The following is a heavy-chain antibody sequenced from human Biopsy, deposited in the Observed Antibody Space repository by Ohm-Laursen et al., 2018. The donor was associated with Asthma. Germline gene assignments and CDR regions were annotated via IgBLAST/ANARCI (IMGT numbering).Heavy chain of an antibody. CDR3: AKITTDRQKANNWFDP. CDR2: ISASGVRT. CDR1: GFAFNNSS. J-gene: IGHJ5*02. V-gene: IGHV3-23*01. D-gene: IGHD3-22*01. Sequence: SLRLSCAAPGFAFNNSSMSWVRQAPGKGLEWVSSISASGVRTFYADSVKGRFTVSRGSSRNTLYLQLSTLRVEDAAVYFCAKITTDRQKANNWFDPWGQGTLVTVSS.